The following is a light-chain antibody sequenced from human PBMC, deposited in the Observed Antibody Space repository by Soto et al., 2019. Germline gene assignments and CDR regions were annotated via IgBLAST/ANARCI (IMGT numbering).Light chain of an antibody. CDR2: LHSDGSH. CDR3: QTWGSGIKV. Sequence: QAVVTQAPSASASLGASVKLTCTLSSGHSNYAIAWHQQQPAKGPRYLMKLHSDGSHSKGDGIPDRFSGSSSGAERYLTISSLQSDDEADYYCQTWGSGIKVFGGGTKVTVL. CDR1: SGHSNYA. V-gene: IGLV4-69*01. J-gene: IGLJ3*02.